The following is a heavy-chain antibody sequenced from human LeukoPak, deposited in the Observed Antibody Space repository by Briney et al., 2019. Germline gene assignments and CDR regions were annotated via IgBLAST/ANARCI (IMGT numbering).Heavy chain of an antibody. CDR2: INPSDGRT. V-gene: IGHV1-46*01. CDR3: ARGIPSYDFPGRVDWFDL. Sequence: GASVKVSCKASGYSFTSYYVHWVRQARGQGLEWMGIINPSDGRTTYAQKFQGRVTMTRDMSTSTVYMELSSLRSDDTAVYYCARGIPSYDFPGRVDWFDLWGQGTLVTVSS. J-gene: IGHJ5*02. D-gene: IGHD3-3*01. CDR1: GYSFTSYY.